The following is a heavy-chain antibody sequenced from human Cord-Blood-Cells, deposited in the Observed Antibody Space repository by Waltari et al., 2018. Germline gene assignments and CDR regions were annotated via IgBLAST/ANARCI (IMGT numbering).Heavy chain of an antibody. CDR1: GYSISSGYY. Sequence: QVQLQESGPGLVKPSETLSLTCAVSGYSISSGYYWGWIRQPPGKGLEWIGSIYHSGSTYYNPSLKSRVTISVDTYKNQFSLKLSSVTAADTAVYYCATPGYGDAFDIWGQGTMVTVSS. CDR2: IYHSGST. CDR3: ATPGYGDAFDI. J-gene: IGHJ3*02. V-gene: IGHV4-38-2*01. D-gene: IGHD5-18*01.